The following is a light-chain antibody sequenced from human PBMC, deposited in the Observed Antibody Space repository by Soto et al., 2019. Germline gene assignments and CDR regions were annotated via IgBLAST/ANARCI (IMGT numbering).Light chain of an antibody. CDR3: QQYHSYSPFT. V-gene: IGKV1-5*01. J-gene: IGKJ3*01. Sequence: DIQMTQSPSTLSASVGDRVTVTCRASQSISSWLAWYQQKPGKAPKLLIYDGSSLESGVPSRFSGSGSGTEFTLTISSLQPGDFATYYCQQYHSYSPFTFGPGTKVDIK. CDR2: DGS. CDR1: QSISSW.